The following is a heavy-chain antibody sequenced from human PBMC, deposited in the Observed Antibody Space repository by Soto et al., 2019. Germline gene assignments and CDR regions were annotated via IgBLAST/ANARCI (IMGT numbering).Heavy chain of an antibody. J-gene: IGHJ6*02. CDR3: ARPSYCSGGSCYPEYYYYGMDV. CDR1: GYTFTSYY. D-gene: IGHD2-15*01. Sequence: ASVKVSCKASGYTFTSYYMHWVRQAPGQGLEWMGIINPSGGSTSYAQKFQGRVTMTRDTSTSTVYMEMSNMRSEDTAVYYCARPSYCSGGSCYPEYYYYGMDVWGQGTTVTVSS. CDR2: INPSGGST. V-gene: IGHV1-46*01.